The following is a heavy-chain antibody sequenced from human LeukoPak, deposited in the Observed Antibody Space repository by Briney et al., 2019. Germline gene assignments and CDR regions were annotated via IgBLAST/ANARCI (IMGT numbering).Heavy chain of an antibody. J-gene: IGHJ4*02. Sequence: SETLSLTCTVSGGSVSSGSYYWSWLRQPPGKGLEWIGYIYYSGSTNYNPSLKSRVTISVDTSKNQFSLKLSSVTAADTAVYYCAREDYDSSGYYYGTYWGQGTLVTVSS. V-gene: IGHV4-61*01. CDR3: AREDYDSSGYYYGTY. D-gene: IGHD3-22*01. CDR1: GGSVSSGSYY. CDR2: IYYSGST.